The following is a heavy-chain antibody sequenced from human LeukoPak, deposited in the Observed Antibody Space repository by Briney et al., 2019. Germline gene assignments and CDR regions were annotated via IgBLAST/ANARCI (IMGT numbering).Heavy chain of an antibody. D-gene: IGHD6-6*01. CDR1: GFTFSDYY. CDR3: ARAMRAARPQLSDY. V-gene: IGHV3-11*04. J-gene: IGHJ4*02. Sequence: GGSLRLSCAASGFTFSDYYMSWIRQAPGKGLEWVSYISSSGSTIYYADSVKGRFTISRDNAKNSLYLQMNSLRAEDTAVYYCARAMRAARPQLSDYWGQGTLVTVSS. CDR2: ISSSGSTI.